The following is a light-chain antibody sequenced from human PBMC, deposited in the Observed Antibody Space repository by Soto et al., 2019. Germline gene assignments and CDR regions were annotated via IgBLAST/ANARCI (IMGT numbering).Light chain of an antibody. V-gene: IGKV3-15*01. CDR1: QSISNN. Sequence: EIVMTQSPATLSVSPGERATLSCRASQSISNNLAWYQQKVGQAPRLLIYGATTRDTGIPARFIGSGSGTEFTLTISSLQTEDFAVYYCQQHNSYPLTFGGGTKVEIK. CDR3: QQHNSYPLT. J-gene: IGKJ4*01. CDR2: GAT.